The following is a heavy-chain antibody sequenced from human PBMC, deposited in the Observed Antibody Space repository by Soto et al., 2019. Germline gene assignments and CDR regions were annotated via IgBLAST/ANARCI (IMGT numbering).Heavy chain of an antibody. CDR2: ISGTSDYI. Sequence: GGSLRLSCAASGFTFSISSMNWVRQAPGKGLEWVSSISGTSDYISYADSVKGRFTISRDNAKNSLYLQMNSLRAEDTAVYFCAREPSYYGSGSYYYFDYWGQGALVTVSS. D-gene: IGHD3-10*01. J-gene: IGHJ4*02. CDR1: GFTFSISS. CDR3: AREPSYYGSGSYYYFDY. V-gene: IGHV3-21*01.